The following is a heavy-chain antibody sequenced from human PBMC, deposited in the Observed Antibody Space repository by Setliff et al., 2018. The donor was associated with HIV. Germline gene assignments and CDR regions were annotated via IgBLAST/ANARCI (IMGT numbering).Heavy chain of an antibody. CDR2: INWNGGRI. CDR1: GFTFDDYG. J-gene: IGHJ2*01. D-gene: IGHD5-18*01. Sequence: RPGGSLRLSCAASGFTFDDYGMNWVRQALGKGLEWVSGINWNGGRIAYADSVKGRFTISRDNAKNSLYLQMKSLRAEDTALYYCARERSGYNHGGSWYFDLWGRGTLVTVSS. V-gene: IGHV3-20*04. CDR3: ARERSGYNHGGSWYFDL.